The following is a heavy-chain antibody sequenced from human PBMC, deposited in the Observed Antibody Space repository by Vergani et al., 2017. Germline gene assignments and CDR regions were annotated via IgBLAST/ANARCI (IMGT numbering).Heavy chain of an antibody. J-gene: IGHJ6*03. Sequence: QVQLQESGPGLVKPSQTLSLTCTVSGGSISSGSYYWSWIRQPAGKGLEWIGRIYTSGSTNYNPSLKSRVTISVDTSKNQFSLKLSSVTAADPAVYYCARDARHRRPPYYYYMDVWGKGTTVTVSS. CDR2: IYTSGST. V-gene: IGHV4-61*02. CDR1: GGSISSGSYY. CDR3: ARDARHRRPPYYYYMDV. D-gene: IGHD6-6*01.